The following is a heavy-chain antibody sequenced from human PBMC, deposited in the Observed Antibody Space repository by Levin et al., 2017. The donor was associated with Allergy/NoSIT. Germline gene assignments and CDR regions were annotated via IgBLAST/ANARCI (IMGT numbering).Heavy chain of an antibody. D-gene: IGHD2-15*01. J-gene: IGHJ4*02. V-gene: IGHV3-21*01. CDR3: APCTGYCSGGIDY. Sequence: PGESLKISCAASGFTFSSYSMNWVRQAPGKGLEWVSSISSSSSYIYYADSVKGRFTISRDNAKNSLYLQMNSLRAEDTAVYYCAPCTGYCSGGIDYWGQGTLVTVSS. CDR1: GFTFSSYS. CDR2: ISSSSSYI.